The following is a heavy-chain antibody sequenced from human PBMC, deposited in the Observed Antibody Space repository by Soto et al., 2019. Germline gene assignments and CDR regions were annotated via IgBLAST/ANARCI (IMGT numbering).Heavy chain of an antibody. CDR2: FDPEDGET. J-gene: IGHJ4*02. V-gene: IGHV1-24*01. CDR1: GYTLTELS. D-gene: IGHD3-22*01. CDR3: ATDRLYYYASSGAHGVQFDY. Sequence: QVQLVQSGAEVKKPGASVKVSCKVSGYTLTELSMHWVRQVPGKGLEWMGGFDPEDGETIYAQKFQGRVTMTEDTSTDTAYMELSSLRSEDTAVYYCATDRLYYYASSGAHGVQFDYWGQGTLVTVST.